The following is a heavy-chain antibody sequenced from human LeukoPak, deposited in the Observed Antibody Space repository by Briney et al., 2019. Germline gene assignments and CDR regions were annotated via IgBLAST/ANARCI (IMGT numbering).Heavy chain of an antibody. CDR1: GFTFSSYW. V-gene: IGHV3-7*01. CDR3: ARDLPNNDYGDYGGSAFDI. CDR2: IKQDGSEK. J-gene: IGHJ3*02. D-gene: IGHD4-17*01. Sequence: GGSLRLSCAASGFTFSSYWMSWVRQAPGKGLEWVANIKQDGSEKYYVDSVKGRFTISRDNAKNSLYLQMNGLRAEDTAVYYCARDLPNNDYGDYGGSAFDIWGQGTMVTVSS.